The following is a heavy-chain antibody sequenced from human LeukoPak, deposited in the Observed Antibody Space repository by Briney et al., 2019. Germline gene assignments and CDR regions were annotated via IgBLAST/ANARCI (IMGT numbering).Heavy chain of an antibody. J-gene: IGHJ4*02. V-gene: IGHV3-7*01. D-gene: IGHD6-13*01. Sequence: QPGGSLRHSCVVSGFTFSTSWMAWVRQAPGKGLEWLANINKDGRQTYYVDSVKGRFTISRDNAENSLHLQMNSLKAEDTAVYYCETSLDAPGNYWGQGSLVTVSS. CDR2: INKDGRQT. CDR1: GFTFSTSW. CDR3: ETSLDAPGNY.